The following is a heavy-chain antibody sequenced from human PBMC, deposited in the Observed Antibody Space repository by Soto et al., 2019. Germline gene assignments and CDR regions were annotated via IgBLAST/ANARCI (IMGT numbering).Heavy chain of an antibody. D-gene: IGHD6-19*01. Sequence: GGSLRLSCAASGFTFSSYGMHWVRQAPGKGLEWVANIKQDGSEKDYVDSVKGRFTISRDNAKNSLYLQMNSLRAEDTAVYYCARRREAVAGERADAFDIWGQGTMVTVSS. J-gene: IGHJ3*02. CDR3: ARRREAVAGERADAFDI. V-gene: IGHV3-7*01. CDR2: IKQDGSEK. CDR1: GFTFSSYG.